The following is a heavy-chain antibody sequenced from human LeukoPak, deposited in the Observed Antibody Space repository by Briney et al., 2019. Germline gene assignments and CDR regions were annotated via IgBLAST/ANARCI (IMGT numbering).Heavy chain of an antibody. CDR2: IYTSGST. Sequence: SQTLSLTCTVSGGSISSGSYYWSWIRQPAGKGLEWIGRIYTSGSTNYNPSLKSRVTISVDTSKNQFSLKLSSVTATDTAVYYCARVTTGGYYNCWGQGTLVTVSS. V-gene: IGHV4-61*02. CDR3: ARVTTGGYYNC. D-gene: IGHD3-22*01. CDR1: GGSISSGSYY. J-gene: IGHJ4*02.